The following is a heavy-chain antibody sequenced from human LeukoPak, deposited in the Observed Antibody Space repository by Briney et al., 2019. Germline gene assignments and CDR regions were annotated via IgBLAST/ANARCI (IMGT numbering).Heavy chain of an antibody. CDR1: GFTFSSYG. CDR3: ARVSSYDSSGYSDY. Sequence: PGGSLRLSCAASGFTFSSYGMHWVRQAPGKGLEWVAVIWYDGSNKYYAGSVKGRFTISRDNSKNTLYLQMNSLRAEDTAVYYCARVSSYDSSGYSDYWGQGTLVTVSS. V-gene: IGHV3-33*01. J-gene: IGHJ4*02. CDR2: IWYDGSNK. D-gene: IGHD3-22*01.